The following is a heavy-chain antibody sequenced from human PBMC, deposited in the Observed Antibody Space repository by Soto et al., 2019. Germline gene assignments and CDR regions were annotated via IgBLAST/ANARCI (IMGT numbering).Heavy chain of an antibody. CDR2: VSAYNRNT. J-gene: IGHJ4*02. CDR3: ARERRWXPPLY. V-gene: IGHV1-18*01. CDR1: GYTFSXYG. Sequence: QVQLVQSGPEVKKPGASVXXXXKGXGYTFSXYGVTWVRQAPGQGLERLGWVSAYNRNTDYAQKFEDRATMTIDTSTNTAYLELRGLTPDDTAVYYCARERRWXPPLYWGQGTL. D-gene: IGHD1-26*01.